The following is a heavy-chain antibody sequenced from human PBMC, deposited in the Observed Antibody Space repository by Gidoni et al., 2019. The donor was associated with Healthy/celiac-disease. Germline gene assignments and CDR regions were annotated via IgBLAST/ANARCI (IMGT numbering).Heavy chain of an antibody. CDR3: ARDYDSSGDY. J-gene: IGHJ4*02. CDR2: ISYDGSNK. CDR1: GFTFSSYA. Sequence: QVQLVESGGGVVQPGRSLRLSCAASGFTFSSYAMHWVRQAPGKGLEWVAVISYDGSNKYYADSVKGRFTISRDNSKNTLYLQMNSLRAEDTAVYYCARDYDSSGDYWGQGTLVTVSS. V-gene: IGHV3-30-3*01. D-gene: IGHD3-22*01.